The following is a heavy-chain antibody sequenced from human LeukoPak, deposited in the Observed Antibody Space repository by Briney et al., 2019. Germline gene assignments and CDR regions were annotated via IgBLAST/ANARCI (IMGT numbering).Heavy chain of an antibody. D-gene: IGHD3-22*01. Sequence: SVKVSCKASGGTFSSYAISWVRQAPGQGLEWMGGIIPIFGTANYAQKFQGRVTITTDESTSAAYMELSSLRSEDTAVYYCASHGDSSGYYYFDYWGQGTLVTVSS. CDR1: GGTFSSYA. CDR2: IIPIFGTA. V-gene: IGHV1-69*05. J-gene: IGHJ4*02. CDR3: ASHGDSSGYYYFDY.